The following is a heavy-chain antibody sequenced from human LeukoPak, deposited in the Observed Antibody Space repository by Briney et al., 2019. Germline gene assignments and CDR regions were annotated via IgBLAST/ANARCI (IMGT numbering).Heavy chain of an antibody. CDR1: GGSFSGYY. Sequence: SETLSLTCAVYGGSFSGYYWSWIRHPPGKGLEWIGEINHSGSTNYNPSLKSRVTISVDTSKNQFSLKLSSVTAADTAVYYCARPRIAVAGTLDAFDIWGQGTMVTVSS. D-gene: IGHD6-19*01. CDR2: INHSGST. V-gene: IGHV4-34*01. J-gene: IGHJ3*02. CDR3: ARPRIAVAGTLDAFDI.